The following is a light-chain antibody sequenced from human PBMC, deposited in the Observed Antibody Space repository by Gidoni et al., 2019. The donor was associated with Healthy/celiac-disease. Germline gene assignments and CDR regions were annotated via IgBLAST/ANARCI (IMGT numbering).Light chain of an antibody. V-gene: IGKV3-15*01. CDR1: QSVSSN. CDR2: GAS. CDR3: QQYNNWPPPWT. J-gene: IGKJ1*01. Sequence: EIVMTQSPATLSVSPGERATLPCRASQSVSSNLAWYQQKPGQAPRLLLYGASTRATGIPARFSGSVSWTEFTLTISSLQSEDFAVYYGQQYNNWPPPWTFGQGTKVEIK.